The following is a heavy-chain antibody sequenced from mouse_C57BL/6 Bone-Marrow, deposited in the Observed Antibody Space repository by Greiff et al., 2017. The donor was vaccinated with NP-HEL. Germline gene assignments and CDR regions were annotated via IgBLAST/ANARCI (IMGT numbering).Heavy chain of an antibody. CDR1: GFTFSSYT. V-gene: IGHV5-9*01. CDR2: ISGGGGNT. CDR3: ARGGTAQATVFAY. D-gene: IGHD3-2*02. Sequence: EVHLVESGGGLVKPGGSLKLSCAASGFTFSSYTMSWVRQTPEKRLEWVATISGGGGNTYYPDSVKGRFTIARDNAKNTLYLQMSSLRSEDTALYYCARGGTAQATVFAYWGQGTLVTVSA. J-gene: IGHJ3*01.